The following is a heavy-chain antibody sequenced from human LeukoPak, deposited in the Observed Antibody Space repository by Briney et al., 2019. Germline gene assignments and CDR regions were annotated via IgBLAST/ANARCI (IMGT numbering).Heavy chain of an antibody. CDR3: VKDTRGGYFDSSGYADC. V-gene: IGHV3-30*04. D-gene: IGHD3-22*01. Sequence: QAGGSLRLSCAASGFTFSSYAMHWVRQAPGKGLEWVAVISYDGSNKYYADSVKGRFTISRDNSKNTLYLQMNSLRAEDTALYYCVKDTRGGYFDSSGYADCWGQGTLVTVSS. CDR2: ISYDGSNK. CDR1: GFTFSSYA. J-gene: IGHJ4*02.